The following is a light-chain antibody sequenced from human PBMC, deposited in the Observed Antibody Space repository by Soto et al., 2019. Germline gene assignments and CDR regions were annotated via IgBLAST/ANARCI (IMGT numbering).Light chain of an antibody. CDR2: EGN. V-gene: IGLV2-23*01. CDR3: CSSTPIKIIV. Sequence: QSVLTQPASVSGSPGQSSTISCTGSSSGVGSYRLVSWYQCHPGKVPKLIIYEGNKRPSGVSDRFSGSEPGNTASLTISGLQAEDEADYYCCSSTPIKIIVFGTGTKLTVL. J-gene: IGLJ1*01. CDR1: SSGVGSYRL.